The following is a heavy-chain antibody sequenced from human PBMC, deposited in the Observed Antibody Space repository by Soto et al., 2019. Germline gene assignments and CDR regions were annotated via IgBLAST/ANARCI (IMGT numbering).Heavy chain of an antibody. V-gene: IGHV3-30*18. CDR1: GFTFRSYG. D-gene: IGHD4-17*01. Sequence: QVQLAESGGGVVQPGKSLRLSCAASGFTFRSYGMHWVRQAPGKGLEWMAVTSYDGSNKHYADSVKGRFTISRDNSKNTLYLQMNSLRAEDTAVYYCAKDRCHYYYGMDVWGLGTTVTVSS. J-gene: IGHJ6*02. CDR2: TSYDGSNK. CDR3: AKDRCHYYYGMDV.